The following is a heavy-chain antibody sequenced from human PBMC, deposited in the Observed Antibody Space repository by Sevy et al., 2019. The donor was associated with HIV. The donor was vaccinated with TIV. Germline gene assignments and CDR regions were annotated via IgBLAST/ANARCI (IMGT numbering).Heavy chain of an antibody. V-gene: IGHV3-7*01. CDR3: VRAIAADGSF. CDR2: IKQDGSVK. CDR1: RFSLNSYW. J-gene: IGHJ4*02. D-gene: IGHD6-13*01. Sequence: GGSLRLSCAASRFSLNSYWMSWVRQAPGKGLEWVANIKQDGSVKYYVDSVKGRFTISRDNARNLLYLQMNSLRAEDTALYYCVRAIAADGSFWGQGTLVT.